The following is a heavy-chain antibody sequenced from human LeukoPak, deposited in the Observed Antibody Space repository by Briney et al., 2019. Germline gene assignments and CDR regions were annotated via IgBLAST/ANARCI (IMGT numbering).Heavy chain of an antibody. Sequence: PGGSLRLSCAASGFTFSSYEMNWVRQAPGKGLEWVSYISSSGSTIYYADSVKGRFTISRDNAKNSLYLQMNSLRAEDTAVYYCARSTAMVKGGFDYWGQGTLVTVSS. CDR3: ARSTAMVKGGFDY. CDR1: GFTFSSYE. D-gene: IGHD5-18*01. J-gene: IGHJ4*02. CDR2: ISSSGSTI. V-gene: IGHV3-48*03.